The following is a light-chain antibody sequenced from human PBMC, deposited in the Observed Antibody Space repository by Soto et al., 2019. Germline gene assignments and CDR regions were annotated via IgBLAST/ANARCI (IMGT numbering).Light chain of an antibody. V-gene: IGKV3-11*01. CDR2: VAS. J-gene: IGKJ5*01. CDR1: QGVRRY. Sequence: EIESTQSPATTSLSPGERATLSCRASQGVRRYLAWYQQKPGQAPRLLIYVASTRATGIPARFSGSGSETDFSLTITSLEPEDFAGYYCQQRNNWPPITFGQGTRLKIK. CDR3: QQRNNWPPIT.